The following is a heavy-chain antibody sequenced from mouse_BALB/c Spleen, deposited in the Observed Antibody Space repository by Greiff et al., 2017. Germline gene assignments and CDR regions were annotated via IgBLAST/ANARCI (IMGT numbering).Heavy chain of an antibody. CDR2: ISSGGSYT. CDR1: GFTFSSYA. D-gene: IGHD2-3*01. J-gene: IGHJ2*01. CDR3: ARFYDGYSYYFDY. Sequence: EVQGVESGGGLVKPGGSLKLSCAASGFTFSSYAMSWVRQTPEKRLEWVATISSGGSYTYYPDSVKGRFTISRDNAKNTLYLQMSSLRSEDTAMYYCARFYDGYSYYFDYWGQGTTLTVSS. V-gene: IGHV5-9-3*01.